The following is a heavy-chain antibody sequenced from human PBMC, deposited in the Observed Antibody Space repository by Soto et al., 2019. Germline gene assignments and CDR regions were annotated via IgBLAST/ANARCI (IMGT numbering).Heavy chain of an antibody. CDR2: IYHSGST. D-gene: IGHD5-12*01. CDR3: ARVNIVATTFDY. CDR1: GGSISSSNW. Sequence: SETLSLTCAVSGGSISSSNWWSWVRQPPGEGLEWIGEIYHSGSTNYNPSLKSRVTISVDKSKNQFSLKLSSVTAADTAVYYCARVNIVATTFDYWGQGTLVTVSS. V-gene: IGHV4-4*02. J-gene: IGHJ4*02.